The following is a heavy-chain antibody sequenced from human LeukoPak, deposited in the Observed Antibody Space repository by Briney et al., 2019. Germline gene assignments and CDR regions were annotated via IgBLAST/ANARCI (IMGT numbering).Heavy chain of an antibody. Sequence: PSETLSLTCTVSGGSLTGYYWSWIRQPPGKGLEWIAYISYTGYINYNPSLKSRVTISLDTSKNQFSLKLNSVTAADTAVYFCARAGSSSWYTLAADSWGQGTLVTFSS. CDR1: GGSLTGYY. D-gene: IGHD2-15*01. CDR2: ISYTGYI. J-gene: IGHJ5*01. V-gene: IGHV4-59*01. CDR3: ARAGSSSWYTLAADS.